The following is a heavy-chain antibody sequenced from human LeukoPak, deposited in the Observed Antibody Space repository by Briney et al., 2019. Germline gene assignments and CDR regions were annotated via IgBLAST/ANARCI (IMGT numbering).Heavy chain of an antibody. CDR2: ISPSGGST. CDR3: ARDRGYYDSSGYYNWFDP. CDR1: GYTFTSYY. Sequence: ASVKVSCKASGYTFTSYYMHWVRQAPGQGLEWMGIISPSGGSTSYAQKFQGRVTMTRDMSTSTVYMELSSLRSEDTAVYYCARDRGYYDSSGYYNWFDPWGQGTLVTVSS. J-gene: IGHJ5*02. V-gene: IGHV1-46*01. D-gene: IGHD3-22*01.